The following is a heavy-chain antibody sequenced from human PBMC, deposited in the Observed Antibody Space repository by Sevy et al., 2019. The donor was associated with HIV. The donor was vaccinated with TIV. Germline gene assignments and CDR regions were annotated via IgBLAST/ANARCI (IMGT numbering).Heavy chain of an antibody. V-gene: IGHV3-9*01. CDR2: ISWNSGSI. D-gene: IGHD2-2*01. CDR3: AKDRGGSSSTSEYYYYYGMDV. CDR1: GFTFDDYA. Sequence: GGSLRLSCAASGFTFDDYAMHWVRQAPGKGLKWVSGISWNSGSIGYADSVKGRFTISRDNAKNSLYLQMNSLRAEDTALYYCAKDRGGSSSTSEYYYYYGMDVWGQGTTVTVSS. J-gene: IGHJ6*02.